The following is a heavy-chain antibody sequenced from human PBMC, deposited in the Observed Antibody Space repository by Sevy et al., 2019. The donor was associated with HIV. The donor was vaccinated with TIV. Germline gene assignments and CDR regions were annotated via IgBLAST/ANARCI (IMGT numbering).Heavy chain of an antibody. CDR1: GFTFSSYV. CDR2: ISGSGGST. D-gene: IGHD5-12*01. Sequence: GGSLRLSCAASGFTFSSYVMSWVRQAPGKGLEWVSAISGSGGSTYYADSVKGRFTISRDNSKNTLYRQMNSLRAEDTAVYYCAKARRDGYNYVDYWGQGTLVTVSS. V-gene: IGHV3-23*01. CDR3: AKARRDGYNYVDY. J-gene: IGHJ4*02.